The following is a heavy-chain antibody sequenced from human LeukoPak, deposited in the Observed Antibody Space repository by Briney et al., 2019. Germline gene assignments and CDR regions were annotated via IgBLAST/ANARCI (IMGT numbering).Heavy chain of an antibody. J-gene: IGHJ4*02. V-gene: IGHV3-23*01. CDR3: AKVETAAAATLRGFDY. Sequence: GGSLRLSCAASGFTFGSYAMSWVRQAPGKGLGWVSSIGGSGGSTYYADSVKGRFTISRDNSKNTLYLQMNSLRAEDTAVYYCAKVETAAAATLRGFDYWGQGTLVTVSS. CDR2: IGGSGGST. D-gene: IGHD6-13*01. CDR1: GFTFGSYA.